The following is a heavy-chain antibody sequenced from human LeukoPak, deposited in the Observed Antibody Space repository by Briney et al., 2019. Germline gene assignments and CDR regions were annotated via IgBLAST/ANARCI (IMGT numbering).Heavy chain of an antibody. D-gene: IGHD1-1*01. J-gene: IGHJ6*03. CDR1: GFTFDDYG. Sequence: GGSLRLSCAASGFTFDDYGMNRVRQAPGKGLEWVSGINWHGGSTGYAGSVQGRFTISRDNAKNSLFLQMNSLRAEDTALYYCARAGGTTGTTHYYYMDVWGKGTTVTVSS. CDR2: INWHGGST. V-gene: IGHV3-20*04. CDR3: ARAGGTTGTTHYYYMDV.